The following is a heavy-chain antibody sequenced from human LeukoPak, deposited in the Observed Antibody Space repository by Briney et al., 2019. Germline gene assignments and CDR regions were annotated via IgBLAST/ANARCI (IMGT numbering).Heavy chain of an antibody. J-gene: IGHJ4*02. V-gene: IGHV4-39*07. CDR3: ARNPYCSGGSCPYYFDY. Sequence: SETLSLTCTVSGGSISSSSYYWGWIRQPPGKGLEWIGSIYYSGSTYYNPSLKSRVTISVDTSKNQFSLKLSSVTAADTAVYYCARNPYCSGGSCPYYFDYWGQGTLVTVSS. CDR1: GGSISSSSYY. CDR2: IYYSGST. D-gene: IGHD2-15*01.